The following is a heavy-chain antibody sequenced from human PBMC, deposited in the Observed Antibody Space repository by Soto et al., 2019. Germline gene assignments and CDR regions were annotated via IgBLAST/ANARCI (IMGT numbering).Heavy chain of an antibody. Sequence: EVQLEESGGALVQPGRSLRLSCAASGFTFDDYAMHWVRQVLGKGLEWVSSISWNSGNIGYADSVKGRFTTSRDNAKNSLYLQMNRLRPDDTALYYCVRSKGGYSYGPPFDYWGQGTLVTVSS. CDR2: ISWNSGNI. D-gene: IGHD5-18*01. J-gene: IGHJ4*02. V-gene: IGHV3-9*01. CDR1: GFTFDDYA. CDR3: VRSKGGYSYGPPFDY.